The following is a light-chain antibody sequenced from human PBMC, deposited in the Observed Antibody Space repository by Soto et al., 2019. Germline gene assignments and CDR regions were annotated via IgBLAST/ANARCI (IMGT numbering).Light chain of an antibody. J-gene: IGKJ1*01. Sequence: DIQMTQSPSSLSASVGDRVTITCRASQSLSSYLNWYQQKPGKAPKLLIYAASSLQSGVPSRFSCGGSETDFTLTISSLQPEDFATYYCQHSYSTPPWTFGQGTKVEIK. CDR3: QHSYSTPPWT. CDR2: AAS. CDR1: QSLSSY. V-gene: IGKV1-39*01.